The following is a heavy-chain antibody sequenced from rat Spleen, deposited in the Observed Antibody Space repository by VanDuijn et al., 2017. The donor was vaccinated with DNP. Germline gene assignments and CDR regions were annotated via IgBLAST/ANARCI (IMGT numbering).Heavy chain of an antibody. J-gene: IGHJ2*01. CDR1: GFTFSHYD. CDR3: TTLNSGTYDS. D-gene: IGHD1-3*01. CDR2: ITYDGVNT. Sequence: EVQLVESGGGLVQPGGSLKLSCAGSGFTFSHYDMVWVRQAPKEGLEWVATITYDGVNTYYPDSVRGRFTISRDNAKSSLYLHMDSLRSEDTATYYCTTLNSGTYDSWGQGVMVTVSS. V-gene: IGHV5-20*01.